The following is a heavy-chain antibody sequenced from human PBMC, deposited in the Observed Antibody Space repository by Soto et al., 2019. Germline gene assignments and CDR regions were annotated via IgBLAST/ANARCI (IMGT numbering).Heavy chain of an antibody. Sequence: QITLKESGPTLVKPPQTLTLSCTFSGFSLSTSAVGVAWIRQPPGKALEWLALIYWDDDNHYSPSLKSRLTVNKDTSKKQVILTMTSMAPVDTATDYCAHTAGWLPANWGQGTQVTVSS. V-gene: IGHV2-5*02. D-gene: IGHD5-12*01. CDR1: GFSLSTSAVG. CDR2: IYWDDDN. J-gene: IGHJ4*02. CDR3: AHTAGWLPAN.